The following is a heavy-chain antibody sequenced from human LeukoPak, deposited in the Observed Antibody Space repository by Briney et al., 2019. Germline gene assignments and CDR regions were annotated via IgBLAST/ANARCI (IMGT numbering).Heavy chain of an antibody. Sequence: GGSLRLSCGASGFTLSSFDMPWVRQAPDKGLEWVAFIKSDGSQKYYADSVRGRITVSGYNSTNTIYLQLNSLRDDDTAVYYCARRLHDSGSYSADYWGQGTLVSV. D-gene: IGHD3-10*01. CDR2: IKSDGSQK. CDR1: GFTLSSFD. V-gene: IGHV3-30*02. CDR3: ARRLHDSGSYSADY. J-gene: IGHJ4*02.